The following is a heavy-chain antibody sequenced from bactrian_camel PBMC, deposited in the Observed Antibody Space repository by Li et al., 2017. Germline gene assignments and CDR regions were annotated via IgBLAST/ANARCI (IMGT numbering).Heavy chain of an antibody. Sequence: QLVESGGGAAQVGGSLRLSCAASGFNGSPHCMAWFRAPPEKEREGVAAVGIDGTTTYADSVKDRFTVSRDNAKNTLDLQMDRLKTEDTALYYCATRLSYGCTYSTSDGCYTHRGQGTQVTVS. V-gene: IGHV3S53*01. CDR2: VGIDGTT. D-gene: IGHD2*01. J-gene: IGHJ4*01. CDR1: GFNGSPHC.